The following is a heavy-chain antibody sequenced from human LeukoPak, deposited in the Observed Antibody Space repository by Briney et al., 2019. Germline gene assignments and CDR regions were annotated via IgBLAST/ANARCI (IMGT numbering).Heavy chain of an antibody. D-gene: IGHD3-9*01. CDR3: ARFPYFEGFDY. CDR1: GGSIESYY. Sequence: SGPTLVKPSETLSLTCSVSGGSIESYYWSWIRQPPGKGLEFIGYIAASGTTKHNPSLKSRVTLSMDTSENQFSLKLRSVTAADTAVYFCARFPYFEGFDYWGQGTQVIVSS. J-gene: IGHJ4*02. V-gene: IGHV4-4*08. CDR2: IAASGTT.